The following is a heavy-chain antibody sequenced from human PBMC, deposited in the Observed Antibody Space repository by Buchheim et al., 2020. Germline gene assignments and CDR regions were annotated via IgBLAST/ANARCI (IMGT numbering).Heavy chain of an antibody. Sequence: VQPVESGGDVVQPGRSLRLSCAASGFTFSTYGMHWVRAGPGKGLEWVAGINNDGKSTIYADSVKGRFTISRDNAKNTLTLQMNSLRVEDTAVYYCASETFSTSRSSRVRWFDPWGQGT. D-gene: IGHD2-2*01. CDR2: INNDGKST. CDR3: ASETFSTSRSSRVRWFDP. CDR1: GFTFSTYG. J-gene: IGHJ5*02. V-gene: IGHV3-74*02.